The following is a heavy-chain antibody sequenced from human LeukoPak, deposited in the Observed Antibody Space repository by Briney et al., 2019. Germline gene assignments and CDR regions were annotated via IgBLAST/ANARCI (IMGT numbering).Heavy chain of an antibody. Sequence: PSETLSLTCAVYAGSFGGYYRSWIRQPPGKGLEWIGEINHSGSTNYNPSLKSRVTISVDTSKNQFSLKLSSVTAADLAVYYSTRRVRYYYDSSGYYPLNWFDPWGQGTLVTVSS. CDR3: TRRVRYYYDSSGYYPLNWFDP. V-gene: IGHV4-34*01. J-gene: IGHJ5*02. D-gene: IGHD3-22*01. CDR2: INHSGST. CDR1: AGSFGGYY.